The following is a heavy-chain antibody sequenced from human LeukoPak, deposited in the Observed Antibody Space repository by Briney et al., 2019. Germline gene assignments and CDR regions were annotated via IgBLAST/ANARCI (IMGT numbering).Heavy chain of an antibody. CDR1: GFTFSSYA. Sequence: GESLRLSCAASGFTFSSYAVSWVRQAPGKGLEWVSAISGSGGSTYYADSVKGRFTISRDNSKNTLYLQMNSLRAEDTAVYYCAKDRGLYDSSGYYSDYWGQGTLVTVSS. D-gene: IGHD3-22*01. CDR2: ISGSGGST. V-gene: IGHV3-23*01. J-gene: IGHJ4*02. CDR3: AKDRGLYDSSGYYSDY.